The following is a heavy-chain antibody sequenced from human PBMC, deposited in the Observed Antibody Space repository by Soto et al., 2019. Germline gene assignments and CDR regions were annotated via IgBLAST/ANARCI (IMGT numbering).Heavy chain of an antibody. CDR3: ARATGAAKEDY. J-gene: IGHJ4*02. Sequence: EVQLVESGGGLVQPGGSLRLSCAASGFTFSSYWMSWVRQAPGKGLEWVANIKEDGSERYYVDSVKGRFTISRDNAKNSLYLQMTRLRAEDTAVYYCARATGAAKEDYWGQGTLGTVSS. CDR2: IKEDGSER. CDR1: GFTFSSYW. V-gene: IGHV3-7*04. D-gene: IGHD3-10*01.